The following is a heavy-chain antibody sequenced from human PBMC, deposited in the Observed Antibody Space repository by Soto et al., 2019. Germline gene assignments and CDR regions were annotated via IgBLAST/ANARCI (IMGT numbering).Heavy chain of an antibody. V-gene: IGHV1-2*04. Sequence: GASVKVSCKASGYTFTGHYMHWVRQAPGQGLGWMGWINPNSGGTNYAQKFQGWVTMTRDTSISTAYMELSRLRSDDTAVYYCARSLGLYDSSGYYFYFDYWGQGTLVTVSS. CDR1: GYTFTGHY. CDR3: ARSLGLYDSSGYYFYFDY. J-gene: IGHJ4*02. CDR2: INPNSGGT. D-gene: IGHD3-22*01.